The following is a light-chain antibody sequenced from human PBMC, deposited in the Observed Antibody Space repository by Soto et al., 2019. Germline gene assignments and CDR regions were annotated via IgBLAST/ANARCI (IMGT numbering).Light chain of an antibody. Sequence: VLTQSPGTLSLSPGERAALSCRASQSVSSAYLAWYQQKPGQAPRLLIYSASSRATGIPDRFSGSESGTECTLTISRLEPEDFAVYYCQHFGNSPPMYTFGQGTKLESK. CDR2: SAS. CDR3: QHFGNSPPMYT. V-gene: IGKV3-20*01. J-gene: IGKJ2*01. CDR1: QSVSSAY.